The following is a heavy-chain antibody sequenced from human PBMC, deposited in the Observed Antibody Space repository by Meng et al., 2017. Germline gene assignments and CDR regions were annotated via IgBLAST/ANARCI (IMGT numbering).Heavy chain of an antibody. V-gene: IGHV4-61*08. CDR3: ARVARWLQFPLGGYWYFDL. CDR1: GGSISSGGYY. Sequence: SETLSLTCTVSGGSISSGGYYWSWIRQHPGKGLEWIGYIYYSGSTNYNPSLKSRVTISVDTSKNQFSLKLSSVTAADTAVYYCARVARWLQFPLGGYWYFDLWGRGTLVTVSS. CDR2: IYYSGST. J-gene: IGHJ2*01. D-gene: IGHD5-24*01.